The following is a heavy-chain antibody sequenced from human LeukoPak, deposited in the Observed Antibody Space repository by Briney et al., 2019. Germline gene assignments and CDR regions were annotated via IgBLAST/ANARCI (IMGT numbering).Heavy chain of an antibody. J-gene: IGHJ4*02. V-gene: IGHV3-7*03. CDR2: IKQDGSEK. CDR1: GFTFSSYW. Sequence: GGSLRLSCAASGFTFSSYWMSWVRQAPGKGLEWVANIKQDGSEKYYVDSVKGRFTISRDNAKNSLYLHMSSLRAEDTAVYYCARDSGSFTLYDYWGQGTLVTVSS. D-gene: IGHD1-26*01. CDR3: ARDSGSFTLYDY.